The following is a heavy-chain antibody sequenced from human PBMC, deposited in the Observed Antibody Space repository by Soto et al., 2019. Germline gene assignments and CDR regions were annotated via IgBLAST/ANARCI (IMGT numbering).Heavy chain of an antibody. D-gene: IGHD3-3*01. CDR1: GGSISSSNW. V-gene: IGHV4-4*02. CDR3: ARLLEWFSAGYYGMDV. CDR2: IYHSGST. Sequence: SETLSLTCAVSGGSISSSNWWSWVRQPPGKGLEWIGEIYHSGSTNYNPSLKSRVTISVDKSKNQFSLKLSSVTAADTAVYYCARLLEWFSAGYYGMDVWGQGTTVTVSS. J-gene: IGHJ6*02.